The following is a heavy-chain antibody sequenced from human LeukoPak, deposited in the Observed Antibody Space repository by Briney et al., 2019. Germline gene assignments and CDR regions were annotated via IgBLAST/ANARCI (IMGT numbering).Heavy chain of an antibody. CDR3: ARDRRFCSGGSCPYWYFDL. CDR2: IYSGGST. D-gene: IGHD2-15*01. V-gene: IGHV3-53*01. CDR1: GFTFSTYW. Sequence: TGGSLRLSCAASGFTFSTYWMHWVRQAPGKGLEWVSVIYSGGSTYYADSVKGRFTISRDNSKNTLYLQMTSLRADDTAVYYCARDRRFCSGGSCPYWYFDLWGRGTLVTVSS. J-gene: IGHJ2*01.